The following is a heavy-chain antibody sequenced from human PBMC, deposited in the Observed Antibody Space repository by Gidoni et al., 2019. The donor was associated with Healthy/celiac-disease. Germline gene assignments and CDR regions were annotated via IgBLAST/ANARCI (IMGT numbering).Heavy chain of an antibody. CDR1: GGSFSGYY. V-gene: IGHV4-34*01. CDR3: ARLRAVDIVATIYSYYYYGMDV. Sequence: QVQLQQWGAGLLKPSETLSLTCAVYGGSFSGYYWRWIRQPPGKGLEWIGEINHSGSTNYNPSLKSRVTISVDTSKNQFSLKLSSVTAADTAVYYCARLRAVDIVATIYSYYYYGMDVWGQGTTVTVSS. D-gene: IGHD5-12*01. J-gene: IGHJ6*02. CDR2: INHSGST.